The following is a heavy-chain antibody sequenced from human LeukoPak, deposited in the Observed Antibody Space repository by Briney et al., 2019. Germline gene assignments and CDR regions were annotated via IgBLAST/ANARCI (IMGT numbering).Heavy chain of an antibody. CDR2: ISGSGGST. Sequence: GGSLRLSCAASGFTFSSYAMSWVRQAPGKGLEWVSAISGSGGSTYYADSVKGRFTISRDNSKNTLYLQMNSLRAEDTAVYYCASAIVDTAMTPNYYYYMDVWGKGTTVTVSS. V-gene: IGHV3-23*01. CDR3: ASAIVDTAMTPNYYYYMDV. D-gene: IGHD5-18*01. J-gene: IGHJ6*03. CDR1: GFTFSSYA.